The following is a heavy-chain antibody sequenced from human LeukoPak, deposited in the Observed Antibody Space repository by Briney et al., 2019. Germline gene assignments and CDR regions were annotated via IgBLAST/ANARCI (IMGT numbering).Heavy chain of an antibody. CDR1: GGSISTYY. D-gene: IGHD2-15*01. V-gene: IGHV4-59*12. J-gene: IGHJ5*02. CDR3: ARETRSGGSLLRGNWFDP. CDR2: IYYSGST. Sequence: SETLSLTCTVSGGSISTYYWSWIRQPPGKGLEWIGYIYYSGSTNYNPSLKSRVTISVDTSKNQFSLRLSSVTAADTAVYYCARETRSGGSLLRGNWFDPWGQGTLVTVSS.